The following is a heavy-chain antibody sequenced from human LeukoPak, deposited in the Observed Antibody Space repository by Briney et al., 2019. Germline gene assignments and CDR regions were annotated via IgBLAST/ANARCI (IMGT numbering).Heavy chain of an antibody. CDR1: GGSISNHY. D-gene: IGHD1-26*01. CDR2: IYYSGST. CDR3: AKSFLMWEVARCFDP. V-gene: IGHV4-59*08. Sequence: SETLSLTCTVSGGSISNHYWSWIRQPPGKGLEWIGYIYYSGSTNYNPSLKSRVTISVDTSKNQFSLKLTSVTAADTAVYYCAKSFLMWEVARCFDPWGQGTLVTVSS. J-gene: IGHJ5*02.